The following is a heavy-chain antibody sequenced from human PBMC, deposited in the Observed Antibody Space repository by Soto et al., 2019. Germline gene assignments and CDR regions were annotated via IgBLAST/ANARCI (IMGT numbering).Heavy chain of an antibody. Sequence: SETLSLTCAVSGGSFTSNNWWTWVRQPPGQGLEWIGEIYRTGSTNYNPSRKSRVTISLDKSENQFSLKVTSLTAADTAVYYGASRDPGTSVDYWGQGTLVTVSS. D-gene: IGHD1-7*01. J-gene: IGHJ4*02. CDR3: ASRDPGTSVDY. CDR2: IYRTGST. V-gene: IGHV4-4*02. CDR1: GGSFTSNNW.